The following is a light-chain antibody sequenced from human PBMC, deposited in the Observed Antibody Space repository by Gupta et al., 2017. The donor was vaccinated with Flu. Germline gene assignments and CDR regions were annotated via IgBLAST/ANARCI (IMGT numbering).Light chain of an antibody. J-gene: IGLJ1*01. CDR1: SNDIVCYNF. Sequence: QSALTQPPPTSGSPGQSVTISCTGTSNDIVCYNFVSWYQQYPGKVPKLLIYEVTKRPSGIPDRFSASKSGNTAPLTVSGLQAEDEADYYCSSYAGDRNVFGSGTMLTVL. CDR2: EVT. CDR3: SSYAGDRNV. V-gene: IGLV2-8*01.